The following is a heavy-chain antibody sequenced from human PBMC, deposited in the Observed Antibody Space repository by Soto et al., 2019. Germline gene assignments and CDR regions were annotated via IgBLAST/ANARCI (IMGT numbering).Heavy chain of an antibody. J-gene: IGHJ2*01. V-gene: IGHV4-31*02. CDR2: IYYSGST. CDR1: GGSISSGGYY. Sequence: LCGGSISSGGYYWSWIRQHPGKGLEWIGYIYYSGSTYCNPSLKSRVTISVDTSKNQFSLKLSSVTAADTAVYYCARGYYDYVWGSYFGYGRYFDLWGRGTLVTVSS. D-gene: IGHD3-16*01. CDR3: ARGYYDYVWGSYFGYGRYFDL.